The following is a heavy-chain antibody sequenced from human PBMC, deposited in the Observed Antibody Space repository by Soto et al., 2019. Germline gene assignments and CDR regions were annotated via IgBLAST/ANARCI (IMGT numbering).Heavy chain of an antibody. CDR1: GYTFTSYA. Sequence: ASVKVSCKASGYTFTSYAMQWVRQAPGQRLEWMGWINAGNGNTKYSQKFQGRVTITSDTSASTDYMELSSLRSEDTAVYYCARGWSQTWGQGTLVTVSS. CDR2: INAGNGNT. CDR3: ARGWSQT. J-gene: IGHJ5*02. D-gene: IGHD6-13*01. V-gene: IGHV1-3*01.